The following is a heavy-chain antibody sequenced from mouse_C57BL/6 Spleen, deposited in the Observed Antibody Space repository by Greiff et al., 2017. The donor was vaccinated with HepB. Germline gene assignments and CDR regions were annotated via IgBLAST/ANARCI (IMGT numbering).Heavy chain of an antibody. V-gene: IGHV5-16*01. CDR2: INYDGSST. J-gene: IGHJ4*01. Sequence: DVQLVESEGGLVQPGSSMKLSCTASGFTFSDYYMAWVRQVPEKGLEWVANINYDGSSTYYLDSLKSRFIISRDNAKNILYLQMSSLKSEDTATYYCARDRSNAMDYWGQGTSVTVSS. CDR1: GFTFSDYY. D-gene: IGHD5-1*01. CDR3: ARDRSNAMDY.